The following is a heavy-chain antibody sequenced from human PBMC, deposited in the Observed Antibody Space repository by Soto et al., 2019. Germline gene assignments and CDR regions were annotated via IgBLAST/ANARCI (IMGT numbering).Heavy chain of an antibody. V-gene: IGHV3-66*01. CDR2: IYSGGST. Sequence: HPGGSLRLSCAASGFTVSSNYMSWVRQAPGKGLEWVSVIYSGGSTYYADSVKGRSTISRDNSKNTLYLQMNSLRAEDTAVYYCAKRPRIEEAGPGDFFDPWGQGTLVTVSS. J-gene: IGHJ5*02. CDR1: GFTVSSNY. CDR3: AKRPRIEEAGPGDFFDP. D-gene: IGHD6-13*01.